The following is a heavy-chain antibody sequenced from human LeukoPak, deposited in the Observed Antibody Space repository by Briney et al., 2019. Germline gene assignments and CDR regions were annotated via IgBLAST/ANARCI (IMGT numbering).Heavy chain of an antibody. CDR1: GGTFSSYA. Sequence: SVKVSCKASGGTFSSYAISWVRQAPGQGLEWMGGIIPIFGTANYAQKFQGRVTITADESTSTAYMELSSLRSEDTAVYYCARKDQYYYDSSGYYPLDYWGQGTLVTVSS. J-gene: IGHJ4*02. V-gene: IGHV1-69*13. CDR3: ARKDQYYYDSSGYYPLDY. D-gene: IGHD3-22*01. CDR2: IIPIFGTA.